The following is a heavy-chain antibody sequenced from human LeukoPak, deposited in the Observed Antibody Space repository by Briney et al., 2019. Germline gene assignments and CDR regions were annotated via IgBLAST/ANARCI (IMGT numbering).Heavy chain of an antibody. CDR1: GITFSSYA. CDR2: ISGSGGNT. V-gene: IGHV3-23*01. Sequence: GGSLRLSCAASGITFSSYAMNWVRQAPGKGLEWVSEISGSGGNTYYADSMKGRFTISRDNSKNTLYLQMNSLRAEDTAVYYCAKEGVTALRWFDPWGQGTLVTVSS. CDR3: AKEGVTALRWFDP. D-gene: IGHD2-21*02. J-gene: IGHJ5*02.